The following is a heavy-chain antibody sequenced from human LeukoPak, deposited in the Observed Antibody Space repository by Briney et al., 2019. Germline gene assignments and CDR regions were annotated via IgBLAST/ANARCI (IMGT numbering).Heavy chain of an antibody. CDR2: IYHSGST. D-gene: IGHD3-22*01. J-gene: IGHJ4*02. V-gene: IGHV4-4*02. CDR3: ARGRPLDYNDLSGYYPFDY. Sequence: SETLSLTCAVSGGSISSSNWWSWVRQPPGKGLEWIGEIYHSGSTNYNPSLKSRVTISVDKSKNQFSLKLSSVTAADTAVYYCARGRPLDYNDLSGYYPFDYWGQGTMVTVSS. CDR1: GGSISSSNW.